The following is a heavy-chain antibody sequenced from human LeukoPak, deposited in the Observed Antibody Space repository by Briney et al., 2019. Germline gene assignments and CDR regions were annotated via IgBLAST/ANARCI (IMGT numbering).Heavy chain of an antibody. D-gene: IGHD3-3*01. CDR3: ARGTPYYDFWSGLAADY. CDR1: GHPLSSYY. Sequence: SETLSLTCTVSGHPLSSYYWSWLRQPPGKGLEGIGYIYYSGSTNYNPSLESRVNISVGTYKNQFSLKLSSVTAADTAVYYCARGTPYYDFWSGLAADYWGQGTLVTVSS. J-gene: IGHJ4*02. CDR2: IYYSGST. V-gene: IGHV4-59*01.